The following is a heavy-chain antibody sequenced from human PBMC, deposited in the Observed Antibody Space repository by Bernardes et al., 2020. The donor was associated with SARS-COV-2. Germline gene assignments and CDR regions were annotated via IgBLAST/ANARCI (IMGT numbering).Heavy chain of an antibody. CDR3: AKVGDSLDV. V-gene: IGHV3-9*01. D-gene: IGHD3-10*01. CDR1: GFTFDDYA. J-gene: IGHJ6*02. Sequence: SLRLSCAASGFTFDDYAMYWVRQAPGKGLEWVSGISWNSGSIGYADSVKGRFTISRDNAKNSLYLQMNSLRAEDTALYYCAKVGDSLDVWGQGTTVTVSS. CDR2: ISWNSGSI.